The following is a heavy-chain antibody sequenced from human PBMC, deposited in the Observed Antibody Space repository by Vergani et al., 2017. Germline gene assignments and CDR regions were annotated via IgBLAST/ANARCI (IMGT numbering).Heavy chain of an antibody. CDR1: GFTFSSYA. D-gene: IGHD3-9*01. J-gene: IGHJ4*02. CDR3: AKAGDILTGPSYYYFDY. V-gene: IGHV3-23*04. CDR2: ISGSGGST. Sequence: EVQLVESGGGLVQPGGSLRLSCAASGFTFSSYAMSWVRQAPGKGLEWVSAISGSGGSTYYADSVKGRFTISRDNSKNTLYLQMNSLRAEDTAVYYCAKAGDILTGPSYYYFDYWGQGTLVTVSS.